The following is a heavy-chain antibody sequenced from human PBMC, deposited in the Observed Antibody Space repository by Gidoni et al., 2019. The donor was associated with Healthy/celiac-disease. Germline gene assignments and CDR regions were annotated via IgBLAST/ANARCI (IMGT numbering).Heavy chain of an antibody. CDR3: AKESVAGTSFDY. V-gene: IGHV3-30*18. Sequence: QVQLVESVGGVVQPGRSLRLSCAASGFTFSSYGMHWVRQAPGKGLEWVAVISYDGSNKYYGDSVKCRFTISRDNSKNTLYLQMNSLRAEDTAVYYCAKESVAGTSFDYWGQGTLVTVSS. CDR1: GFTFSSYG. CDR2: ISYDGSNK. D-gene: IGHD6-19*01. J-gene: IGHJ4*02.